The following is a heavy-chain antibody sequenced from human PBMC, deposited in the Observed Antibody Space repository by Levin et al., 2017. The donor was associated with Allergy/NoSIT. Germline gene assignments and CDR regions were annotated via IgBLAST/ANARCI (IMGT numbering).Heavy chain of an antibody. V-gene: IGHV3-30*18. CDR2: ITSDGGNK. CDR3: AEGGDFDS. Sequence: PGGSLRLSCAASGFTFRTYGIQWVRQAPGKGLEWVALITSDGGNKYYAASVKGRFTISRDNSNNSLYLQMNSLSADDTAIYYCAEGGDFDSWGQGTLVTVSS. J-gene: IGHJ4*02. CDR1: GFTFRTYG.